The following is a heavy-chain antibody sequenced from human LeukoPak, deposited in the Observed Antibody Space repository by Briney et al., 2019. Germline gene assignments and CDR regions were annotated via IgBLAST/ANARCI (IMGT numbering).Heavy chain of an antibody. CDR1: GFKFSNYW. J-gene: IGHJ5*02. CDR3: ARDQYDTWSRRGNFDP. V-gene: IGHV3-7*03. D-gene: IGHD3-3*01. Sequence: GGSLRLSCAASGFKFSNYWMSWVRQAPGKGLEWVANIKLDGSEKNYVDSVKGRFTISRDNTKNSLYLQMNSLRAEDTAVFYCARDQYDTWSRRGNFDPWGQGTLVIVSS. CDR2: IKLDGSEK.